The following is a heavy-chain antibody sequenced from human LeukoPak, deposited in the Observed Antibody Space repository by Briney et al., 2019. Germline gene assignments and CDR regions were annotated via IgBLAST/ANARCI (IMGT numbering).Heavy chain of an antibody. Sequence: SETLSLTCAVYGGSFSGYYWSWIRQPPGKGLEWIGEINHSGSTNYNPSLKSRVTISVDTSKNQFSLKLSSVTAADTAVYYCARAVDVADYWGRGTLVTVSS. J-gene: IGHJ4*02. CDR1: GGSFSGYY. CDR3: ARAVDVADY. D-gene: IGHD3-16*01. CDR2: INHSGST. V-gene: IGHV4-34*01.